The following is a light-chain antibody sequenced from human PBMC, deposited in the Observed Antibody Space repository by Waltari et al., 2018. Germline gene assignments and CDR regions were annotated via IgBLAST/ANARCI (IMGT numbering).Light chain of an antibody. CDR1: QTLLDSADKSNY. J-gene: IGKJ1*01. V-gene: IGKV4-1*01. CDR3: QQYYATPRT. CDR2: CAS. Sequence: DFVMTQSPDSLAVSLGGRATIKCRSSQTLLDSADKSNYLAWYQHKPGQPPRLLISCASARESGVPDRFTGSGSETDFTLTITILQAEYVAIYDCQQYYATPRTFGQGTKVEVK.